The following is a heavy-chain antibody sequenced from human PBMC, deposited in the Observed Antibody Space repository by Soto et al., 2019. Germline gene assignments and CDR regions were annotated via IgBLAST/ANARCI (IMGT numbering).Heavy chain of an antibody. CDR1: GGSFSGYY. Sequence: QVQLQQWGAGLLKPSETLSLTCAVYGGSFSGYYWSWIRQPPGKGLEWIGEINHSGSTNYNPSLKSRVTISVDTSKNQFYLKLSSVTAADTAVYYCARGQRQWLGDFDYWGQGTLVTVSS. J-gene: IGHJ4*02. V-gene: IGHV4-34*01. CDR2: INHSGST. CDR3: ARGQRQWLGDFDY. D-gene: IGHD6-19*01.